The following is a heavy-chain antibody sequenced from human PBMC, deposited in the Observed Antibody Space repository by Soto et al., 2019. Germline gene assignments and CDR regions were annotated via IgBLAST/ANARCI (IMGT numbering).Heavy chain of an antibody. CDR1: GFIFKTYS. D-gene: IGHD3-3*01. CDR2: ISPSGSYM. CDR3: ARFGLVTFDC. Sequence: GGSRILCCAASGFIFKTYSMDWVSPAPGKGLEWVASISPSGSYMYYGDSLKGRFTVSRDNAKNSLYLQMDSLRADDTAIYYCARFGLVTFDCWGQGTLVTVSS. J-gene: IGHJ4*02. V-gene: IGHV3-21*01.